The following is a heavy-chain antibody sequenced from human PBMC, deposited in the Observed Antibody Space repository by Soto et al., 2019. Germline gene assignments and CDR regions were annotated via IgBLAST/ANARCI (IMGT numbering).Heavy chain of an antibody. Sequence: ASVKVSCKASGYTFTSYGISWVRQAPGQGLEWMGWISAYNGNTNYAQKLQGRVTMTTDTSTSTAYMELRSLRSDDTAVYYCARADTRGYDFWSGYPAYGMDVWGQGTTVTVSS. V-gene: IGHV1-18*01. J-gene: IGHJ6*02. CDR1: GYTFTSYG. CDR3: ARADTRGYDFWSGYPAYGMDV. CDR2: ISAYNGNT. D-gene: IGHD3-3*01.